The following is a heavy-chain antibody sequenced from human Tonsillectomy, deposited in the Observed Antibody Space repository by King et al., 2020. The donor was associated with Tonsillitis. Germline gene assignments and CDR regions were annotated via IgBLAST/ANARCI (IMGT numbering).Heavy chain of an antibody. CDR1: GGSISDYY. CDR2: ICYSGST. V-gene: IGHV4-59*01. CDR3: ARGVDYGSGTYYIPPWFDP. J-gene: IGHJ5*02. Sequence: QLQESGPGLVKPSETLSLTCTVSGGSISDYYWSWIRQPPGKGLEWIGYICYSGSTNYNPSLKSRVTISVDTSKNQFSLKLSSVTAADTAVYYCARGVDYGSGTYYIPPWFDPWGQGTLVTVSS. D-gene: IGHD3-10*01.